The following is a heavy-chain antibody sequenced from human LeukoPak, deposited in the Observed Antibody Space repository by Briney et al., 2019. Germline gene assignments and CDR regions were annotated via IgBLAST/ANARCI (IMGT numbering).Heavy chain of an antibody. Sequence: PGGSLRLSCAASGFSFSSYVMSWVRQAPGKGLEWVSGVSGSGGSTYYADSVKGRFTISRDNSKNTLYLQMNTLRAEDTAAYYCVRIYYYNYMDVWGKGRTVTVSS. CDR1: GFSFSSYV. D-gene: IGHD2-15*01. J-gene: IGHJ6*03. CDR3: VRIYYYNYMDV. CDR2: VSGSGGST. V-gene: IGHV3-23*01.